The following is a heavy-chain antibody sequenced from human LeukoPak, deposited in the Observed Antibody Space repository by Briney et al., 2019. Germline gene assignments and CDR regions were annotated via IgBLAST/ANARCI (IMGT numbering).Heavy chain of an antibody. CDR3: AIEQWLGSRHLDY. V-gene: IGHV3-53*01. J-gene: IGHJ4*02. CDR2: IYSGGST. CDR1: GFTVSSNY. D-gene: IGHD6-19*01. Sequence: GGSLRLFCAASGFTVSSNYMSWVRQAPGKGLEWVSVIYSGGSTYYADSVKGRFTISRDNSKNTLYLQMNSLRAEDTAVYYCAIEQWLGSRHLDYWGQGTLVTVSS.